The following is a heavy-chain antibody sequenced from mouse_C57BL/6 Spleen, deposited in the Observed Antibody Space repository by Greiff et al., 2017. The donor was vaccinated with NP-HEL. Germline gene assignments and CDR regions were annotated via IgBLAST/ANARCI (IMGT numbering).Heavy chain of an antibody. CDR1: GFTFTDYY. D-gene: IGHD2-4*01. Sequence: EVQLVESGGGLVQPGGSLSLSCAASGFTFTDYYMSWVRQPPGKALEWLGFIRNKANGYTTEYSASVKGRFTISRDNSQSILYLQMNALRAEDSATYYCARYITRYGDYDLKAYYAMDYWGQGTSVTVSS. V-gene: IGHV7-3*01. CDR3: ARYITRYGDYDLKAYYAMDY. CDR2: IRNKANGYTT. J-gene: IGHJ4*01.